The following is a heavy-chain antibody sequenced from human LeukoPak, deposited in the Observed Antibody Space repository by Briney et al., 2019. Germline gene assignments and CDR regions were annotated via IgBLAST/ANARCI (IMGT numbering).Heavy chain of an antibody. CDR3: TTGNSINFDY. Sequence: PGGSLRLSCAASGFTFTNAWMSWVRQAPGKGLEWVGRIKTKTNSGTTDYAAPVKGRFTISRDDSRNTLYLQMNSLKTEDTAVYYCTTGNSINFDYWGQGTLVTVSS. V-gene: IGHV3-15*01. D-gene: IGHD4-23*01. J-gene: IGHJ4*02. CDR1: GFTFTNAW. CDR2: IKTKTNSGTT.